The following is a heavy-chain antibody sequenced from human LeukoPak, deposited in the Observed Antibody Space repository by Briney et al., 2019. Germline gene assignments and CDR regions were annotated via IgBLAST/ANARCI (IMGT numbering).Heavy chain of an antibody. V-gene: IGHV3-7*01. J-gene: IGHJ4*02. Sequence: GGSLRLSCAASGFTSSSYWMSWVRQAPGKGLEWVANIKQDGSEKYYVDSVKGRFTISRDNAKNSLYLQMNSLRAEDTAVYYCARSVIVGAIYFDYWGQGTLVTVSS. D-gene: IGHD1-26*01. CDR2: IKQDGSEK. CDR1: GFTSSSYW. CDR3: ARSVIVGAIYFDY.